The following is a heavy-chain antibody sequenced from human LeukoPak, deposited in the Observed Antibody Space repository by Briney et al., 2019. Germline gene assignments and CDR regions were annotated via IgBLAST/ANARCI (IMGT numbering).Heavy chain of an antibody. CDR1: GFPFSSYG. D-gene: IGHD6-6*01. CDR2: ISYDARNT. V-gene: IGHV3-30*18. Sequence: GGSLRLSCAASGFPFSSYGIYWVRQAPGKGLEWVAFISYDARNTYYGDSVKGRFVISRDNSKNTLYLQMNSLRAEDTAVYYCAKTTIIAARPYYFDYWGQGTLVTVSS. CDR3: AKTTIIAARPYYFDY. J-gene: IGHJ4*02.